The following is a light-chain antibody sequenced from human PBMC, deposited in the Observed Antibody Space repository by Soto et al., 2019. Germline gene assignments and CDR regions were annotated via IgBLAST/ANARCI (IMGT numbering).Light chain of an antibody. CDR2: AAT. Sequence: DIQMTQSPSSVSASVGDRVTITCRASQDISDWLAWHQQKPGKAPKLLIYAATTLHSGVPSRFSGSGSGTDSTLTISSLQPEDFATYYCQQGHTFPLTFGGGTKVEIK. J-gene: IGKJ4*01. CDR3: QQGHTFPLT. V-gene: IGKV1-12*01. CDR1: QDISDW.